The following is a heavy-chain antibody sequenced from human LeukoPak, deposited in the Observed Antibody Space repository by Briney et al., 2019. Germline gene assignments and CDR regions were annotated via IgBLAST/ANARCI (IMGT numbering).Heavy chain of an antibody. D-gene: IGHD5-18*01. CDR3: ARGGYSYGYWFDP. CDR2: IYSGGST. Sequence: GGSLRLSCAASGFTVSSNYMSWVRQAPGKGPEWVSVIYSGGSTYYADSVKGRVTISRDNSKNTLYLQMNSLRAEDTAVYYCARGGYSYGYWFDPWGQGTLVTVSS. J-gene: IGHJ5*02. V-gene: IGHV3-53*01. CDR1: GFTVSSNY.